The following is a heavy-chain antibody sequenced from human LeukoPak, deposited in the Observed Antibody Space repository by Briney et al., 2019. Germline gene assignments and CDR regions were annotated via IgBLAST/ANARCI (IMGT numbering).Heavy chain of an antibody. CDR3: AKRGHISSYPLWFDY. CDR2: ISKSSSST. Sequence: GGSLRLSCAASGFTFSDYYMSWIRQAPGKGLEWVSYISKSSSSTNYADSVKGRFSISRDNAKNSLYLQMNSLRAEDTAVYYCAKRGHISSYPLWFDYWGQGTPVTVSS. V-gene: IGHV3-11*03. D-gene: IGHD6-13*01. J-gene: IGHJ4*02. CDR1: GFTFSDYY.